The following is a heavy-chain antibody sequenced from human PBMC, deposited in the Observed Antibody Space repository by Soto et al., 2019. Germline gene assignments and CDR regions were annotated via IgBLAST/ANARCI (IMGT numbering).Heavy chain of an antibody. CDR1: GGSISSGGYY. CDR2: IYYSGST. CDR3: ASLYSTKFVYYFDY. D-gene: IGHD3-10*02. Sequence: PSETLSLTCTVSGGSISSGGYYWSWIRQHPGKGLEWIGYIYYSGSTYYNPSLKSRVTISVDTSRNQFSLKLSSVTAADTAVYYCASLYSTKFVYYFDYWGQGTLVTVSS. V-gene: IGHV4-31*03. J-gene: IGHJ4*02.